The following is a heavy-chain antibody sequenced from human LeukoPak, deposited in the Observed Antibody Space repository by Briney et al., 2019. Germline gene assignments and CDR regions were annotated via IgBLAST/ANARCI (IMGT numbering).Heavy chain of an antibody. V-gene: IGHV1-18*01. J-gene: IGHJ3*02. CDR2: ISAYNGNT. Sequence: VKVSCKASGYTFTGYDISWVRQAPGQGLEWMGWISAYNGNTNYAQKLQGRVTMTTDTSTSTAYMELRSLRSDDTAVYYCARDFCSSTSCYYAFDIWGQGTMVTVSS. CDR1: GYTFTGYD. D-gene: IGHD2-2*01. CDR3: ARDFCSSTSCYYAFDI.